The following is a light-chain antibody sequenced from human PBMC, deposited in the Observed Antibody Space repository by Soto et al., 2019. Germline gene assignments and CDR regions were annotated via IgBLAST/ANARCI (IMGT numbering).Light chain of an antibody. CDR2: GAS. V-gene: IGKV3-15*01. CDR1: QSVSSN. CDR3: QQYNNWPLT. Sequence: EIMMTQSPATLSVSPGERATLSYRASQSVSSNLAWYQQKPGQPPRLLIYGASTRATGIPARFSGSGSGTEFTLTISSLLSEDFATYYCQQYNNWPLTFGGGTKVEIK. J-gene: IGKJ4*01.